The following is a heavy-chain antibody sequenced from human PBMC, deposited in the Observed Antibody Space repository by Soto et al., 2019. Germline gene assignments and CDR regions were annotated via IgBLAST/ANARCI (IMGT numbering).Heavy chain of an antibody. CDR2: INAGNGNT. CDR1: GYTFTSYA. Sequence: ASVKVSCKASGYTFTSYAMHWVRQAPGQRLEWMGWINAGNGNTKYSQKFQGRVTITRETSASTAYMELSSLRSEDTAVYYCARAPGEQQLNYYYYMDVWGKGTTVTVSS. D-gene: IGHD6-13*01. V-gene: IGHV1-3*01. CDR3: ARAPGEQQLNYYYYMDV. J-gene: IGHJ6*03.